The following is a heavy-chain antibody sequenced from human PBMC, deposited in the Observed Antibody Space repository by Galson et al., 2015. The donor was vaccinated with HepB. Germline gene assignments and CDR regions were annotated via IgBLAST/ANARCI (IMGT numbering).Heavy chain of an antibody. CDR2: ISYDGSNK. V-gene: IGHV3-30*18. Sequence: SLRLSCAASGFTFSSYGMHWVRQAPGKGLDWVAVISYDGSNKYYADSVKGRFTISRDNSKNTLYLQMNSLRAEDTAVYYCAKDYCGGDCYHFDQWGQGTLVTVSS. J-gene: IGHJ4*02. D-gene: IGHD2-21*01. CDR1: GFTFSSYG. CDR3: AKDYCGGDCYHFDQ.